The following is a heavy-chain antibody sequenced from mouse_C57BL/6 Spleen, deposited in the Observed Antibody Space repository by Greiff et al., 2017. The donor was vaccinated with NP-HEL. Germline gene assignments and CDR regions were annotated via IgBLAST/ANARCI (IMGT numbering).Heavy chain of an antibody. J-gene: IGHJ2*01. Sequence: QVQLQQSGAELARPGASVKLSCKASGYTFTSYGISWVKQRTGQGLEWIGEIYPRSGNTYYNEKLKGKATLTADKSSSTAYMDLRSLTSEDSAVYFCARSDDGYYYFDYWGQGTTLTVSS. CDR1: GYTFTSYG. CDR2: IYPRSGNT. D-gene: IGHD2-3*01. CDR3: ARSDDGYYYFDY. V-gene: IGHV1-81*01.